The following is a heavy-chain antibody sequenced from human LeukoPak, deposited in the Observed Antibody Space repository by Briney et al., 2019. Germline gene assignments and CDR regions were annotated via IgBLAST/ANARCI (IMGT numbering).Heavy chain of an antibody. CDR1: GGSISSGDDY. J-gene: IGHJ3*02. CDR2: IYYSGST. V-gene: IGHV4-30-4*01. Sequence: SETLSLTCTVSGGSISSGDDYWSWIRQPPGKGLEWIGYIYYSGSTYYNPSLKSRVTISVDTSKNQFSLKLSSVTAADTAVYYCARVFNFNWNDRPDAFDIWGQGTKVTVSS. D-gene: IGHD1-20*01. CDR3: ARVFNFNWNDRPDAFDI.